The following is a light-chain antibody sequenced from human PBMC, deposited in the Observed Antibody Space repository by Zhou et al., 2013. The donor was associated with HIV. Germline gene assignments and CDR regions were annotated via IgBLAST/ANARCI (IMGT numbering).Light chain of an antibody. CDR3: QKYNSAPWP. V-gene: IGKV1-27*01. J-gene: IGKJ1*01. CDR2: GAS. CDR1: QGIRNF. Sequence: DIQMTQSPSSLSASVGDRVTITCRASQGIRNFLAWYQQKPGKVPKVLIYGASTLQSGVPSRFSGSGYGAEFTLNINGLQPEDVATYYCQKYNSAPWPFGLGTKVE.